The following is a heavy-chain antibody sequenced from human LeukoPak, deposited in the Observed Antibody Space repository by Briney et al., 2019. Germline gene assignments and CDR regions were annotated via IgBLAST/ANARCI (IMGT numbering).Heavy chain of an antibody. CDR3: ASHRVRGVIPDAFDI. J-gene: IGHJ3*02. CDR1: GGTFTSYA. D-gene: IGHD3-10*01. CDR2: IIPIFGTA. Sequence: ASVKVSCTASGGTFTSYAISWVRQAPGQGLGWMGGIIPIFGTANCEQKFQGRGTITADEATSTAYMELNSLRFEDTAMYYCASHRVRGVIPDAFDIWGQGKMVTVSS. V-gene: IGHV1-69*13.